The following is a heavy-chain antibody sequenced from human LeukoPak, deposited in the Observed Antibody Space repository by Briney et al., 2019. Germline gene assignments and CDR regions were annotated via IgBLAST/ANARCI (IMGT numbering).Heavy chain of an antibody. CDR1: GFTFSSYW. CDR2: ISSSANTI. V-gene: IGHV3-48*04. CDR3: ARAVGASEGVDY. D-gene: IGHD1-26*01. Sequence: GGSLRLSCAASGFTFSSYWMNWVRQAPGKGLEWVSYISSSANTIYYTDSLKGRFTISRDNAKNSLFLQMNSLRAEDTAVYYCARAVGASEGVDYWGQGTLVTVSS. J-gene: IGHJ4*02.